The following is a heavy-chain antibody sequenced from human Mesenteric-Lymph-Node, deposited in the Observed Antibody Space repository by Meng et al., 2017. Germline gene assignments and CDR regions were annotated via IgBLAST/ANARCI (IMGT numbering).Heavy chain of an antibody. CDR2: IYDSGIT. Sequence: SETLSLTCSVSGYSIRSDYYWGWIRQPPGKGLEWIGTIYDSGITYYNPSLKSRLTISVDTSKNQFSLQLNSVTPEDTAVYYCARGIWYDFWSGYYPYYFDYWGQGTLVTVSS. D-gene: IGHD3-3*01. CDR1: GYSIRSDYY. V-gene: IGHV4-38-2*02. CDR3: ARGIWYDFWSGYYPYYFDY. J-gene: IGHJ4*02.